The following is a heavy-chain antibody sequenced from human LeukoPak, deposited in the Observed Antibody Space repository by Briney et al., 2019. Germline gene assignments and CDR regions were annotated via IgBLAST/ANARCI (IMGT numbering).Heavy chain of an antibody. Sequence: SETLSLTCTVSGGSISSSSYYWGWIRQPPGKGLEWIGSIYYSGSTYYNPSLKSRVTISVDTSKNQFSLKLSSVTAADTAVYYCARFSHRGLLGVDIWGQGTMVTVSS. CDR2: IYYSGST. CDR1: GGSISSSSYY. D-gene: IGHD3-3*02. V-gene: IGHV4-39*07. CDR3: ARFSHRGLLGVDI. J-gene: IGHJ3*02.